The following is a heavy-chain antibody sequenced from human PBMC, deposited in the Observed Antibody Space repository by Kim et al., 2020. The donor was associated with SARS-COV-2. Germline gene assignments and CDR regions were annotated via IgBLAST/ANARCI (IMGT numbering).Heavy chain of an antibody. CDR2: IYYSGST. J-gene: IGHJ6*02. Sequence: SETLSLTCTVSGGSISSSSYYWGWIRQPPGKGLEWIGSIYYSGSTYYNPSLKSRVTISVDTSKNQFSLKLSSVTAADTAVYYCARAPKDRGNKSYGMDVWGQGTTVTVSS. CDR1: GGSISSSSYY. CDR3: ARAPKDRGNKSYGMDV. V-gene: IGHV4-39*07. D-gene: IGHD3-16*01.